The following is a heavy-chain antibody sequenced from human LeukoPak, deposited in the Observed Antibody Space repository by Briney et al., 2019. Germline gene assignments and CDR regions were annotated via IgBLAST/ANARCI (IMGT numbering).Heavy chain of an antibody. D-gene: IGHD6-13*01. J-gene: IGHJ3*02. CDR1: GGSISSYY. V-gene: IGHV4-59*12. CDR3: ASTLYSSTRVDAFDI. Sequence: SETLSLTCTVSGGSISSYYWSWIRQPPGKGLEWIGYIYYSGSTNYNPSLKSRVTISVDTSKNQFSLKLSSVTAADTAVYYCASTLYSSTRVDAFDIWGQGTMVTVSS. CDR2: IYYSGST.